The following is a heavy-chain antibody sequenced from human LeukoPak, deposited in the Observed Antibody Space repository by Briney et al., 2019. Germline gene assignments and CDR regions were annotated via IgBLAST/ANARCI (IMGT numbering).Heavy chain of an antibody. J-gene: IGHJ4*02. CDR3: ARIIWFGEWN. CDR2: INHSGTT. CDR1: GGSFSGSY. D-gene: IGHD3-10*01. V-gene: IGHV4-34*01. Sequence: PSETLSLTCSVSGGSFSGSYWSWIRQPPGKGLEWIGEINHSGTTNYNPSLASRVTVSVDTSKNQFSLKLSSVTAADTAVYYCARIIWFGEWNWGQGTLVTVSS.